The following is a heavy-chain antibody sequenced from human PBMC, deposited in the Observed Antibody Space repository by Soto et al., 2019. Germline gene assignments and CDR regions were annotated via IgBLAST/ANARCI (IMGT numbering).Heavy chain of an antibody. D-gene: IGHD2-2*02. Sequence: QVQLQESGPGLVKPSQTLPLTCTVSGGSISSGGYYWSWIRQHPGKGLEWIGYIYYSGSTYYNPSLKSRVTISVATSKNQFSLKLSSVTAADTAVYYCARGGRYCSSTSCYRPHDWFDPWGQGNLVTVSS. CDR1: GGSISSGGYY. CDR3: ARGGRYCSSTSCYRPHDWFDP. CDR2: IYYSGST. V-gene: IGHV4-31*03. J-gene: IGHJ5*02.